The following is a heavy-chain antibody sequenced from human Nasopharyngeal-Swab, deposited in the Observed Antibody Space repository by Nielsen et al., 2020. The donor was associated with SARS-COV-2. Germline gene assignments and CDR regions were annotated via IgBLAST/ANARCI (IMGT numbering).Heavy chain of an antibody. CDR3: AHKGDSSAYFDY. V-gene: IGHV2-5*02. D-gene: IGHD3-22*01. CDR2: IYWDDDK. Sequence: SGPTLVQPPQTLTLTCTFSGFSLSTSGVGVGWIRQPPGKALEWLALIYWDDDKRYSSSLKSRLTITKDTSKNQMVLTLTNMDPVDTATYYCAHKGDSSAYFDYWGQGTLVTVSS. CDR1: GFSLSTSGVG. J-gene: IGHJ4*02.